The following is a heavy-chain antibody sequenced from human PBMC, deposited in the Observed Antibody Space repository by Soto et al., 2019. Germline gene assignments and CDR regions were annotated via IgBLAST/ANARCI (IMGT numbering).Heavy chain of an antibody. CDR1: GSTFSSSA. D-gene: IGHD3-3*01. CDR2: ISGSGGST. CDR3: AKDSIGEYGYLGGFLSDAFDI. Sequence: PGGSRRLSCTAFGSTFSSSAMRGVRQAPGKGWEWVSAISGSGGSTYSADSVKGRFTTSRDNSKNTLYLQMNPLRAEDPAVYYCAKDSIGEYGYLGGFLSDAFDIWGQGTMVTVSS. J-gene: IGHJ3*02. V-gene: IGHV3-23*01.